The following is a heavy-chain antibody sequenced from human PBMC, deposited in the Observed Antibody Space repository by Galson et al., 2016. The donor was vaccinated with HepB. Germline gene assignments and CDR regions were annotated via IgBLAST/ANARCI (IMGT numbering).Heavy chain of an antibody. D-gene: IGHD3-16*01. CDR1: GYTLSNYA. J-gene: IGHJ4*02. CDR2: INAGNGNT. V-gene: IGHV1-3*01. CDR3: ARPPEGGFDF. Sequence: SVKVSCKASGYTLSNYAMHWVRQAPGQRLEWMGWINAGNGNTKYSRRFQGRVSITWDTSANSAFLELSSLRSEDTAVYYCARPPEGGFDFWSQGTLVTVSS.